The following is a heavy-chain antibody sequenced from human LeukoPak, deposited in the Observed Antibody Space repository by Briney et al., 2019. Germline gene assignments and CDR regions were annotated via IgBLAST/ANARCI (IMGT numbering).Heavy chain of an antibody. Sequence: SETLSLTCTVSGGSITTHYWSWIRQPPGEGLQWIASIYHTGASIVNPSLKSRITISLDTSKNQFSLELRYVTDADTAEYYCARDTTFYDSSGYHPYWYFDLWGRGTPVTVSS. J-gene: IGHJ2*01. CDR3: ARDTTFYDSSGYHPYWYFDL. CDR1: GGSITTHY. CDR2: IYHTGAS. V-gene: IGHV4-59*11. D-gene: IGHD3-22*01.